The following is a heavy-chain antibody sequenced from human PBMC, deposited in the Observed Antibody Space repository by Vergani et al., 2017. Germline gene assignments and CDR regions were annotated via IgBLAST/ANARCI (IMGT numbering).Heavy chain of an antibody. D-gene: IGHD5-12*01. CDR1: GFTFGSYS. J-gene: IGHJ4*02. V-gene: IGHV3-21*02. CDR3: ARDLTRYSTASRRYFDY. CDR2: ISSGSSYI. Sequence: QLLESGGGLIQPGGSLRLSCVASGFTFGSYSMIWVRQAPGKGLEWVSSISSGSSYIYYADSVKGRFTISRDNAKNSLYLQMNSLRAEDTAVYYCARDLTRYSTASRRYFDYWGQGTLVTVSS.